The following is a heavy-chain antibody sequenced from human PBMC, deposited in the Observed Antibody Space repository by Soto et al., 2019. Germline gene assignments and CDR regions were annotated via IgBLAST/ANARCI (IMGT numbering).Heavy chain of an antibody. D-gene: IGHD3-22*01. V-gene: IGHV1-18*04. CDR2: ISAYNGNT. CDR1: GYTVTSYG. J-gene: IGHJ3*02. CDR3: ARDLPPPAYYYDSSGPDALDI. Sequence: ASVKVSCKASGYTVTSYGISCVRQAPGQGLEWMGWISAYNGNTNYAQKLQGRVTMTTDTSTSTAYMELRSLRSDDTAVYYCARDLPPPAYYYDSSGPDALDIWGQGTMVTVSS.